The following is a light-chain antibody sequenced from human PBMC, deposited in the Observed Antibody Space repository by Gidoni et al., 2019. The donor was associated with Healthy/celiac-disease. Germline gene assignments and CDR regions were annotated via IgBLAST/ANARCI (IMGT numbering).Light chain of an antibody. Sequence: ENVLTQSPGTLSLSPGERATLSCRASQSVSSSYLAWYQQKPGQAPRLLIYGASSRATGIPDRFSGSGPGTDFTLTISRLEPEDFAVYYCQQYGSSSWTFXQXTKVEIK. CDR3: QQYGSSSWT. J-gene: IGKJ1*01. CDR1: QSVSSSY. CDR2: GAS. V-gene: IGKV3-20*01.